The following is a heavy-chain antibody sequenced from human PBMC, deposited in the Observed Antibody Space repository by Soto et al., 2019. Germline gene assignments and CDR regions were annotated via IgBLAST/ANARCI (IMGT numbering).Heavy chain of an antibody. CDR1: GFTFSSYG. Sequence: QVQLVESGGGVVQPGRSLRLSCAASGFTFSSYGMHWVRQAPGKGLEWVAVISYDGSNKYYADSVKGRFTISRDNSKNTLYLLMNSLRAEDTAVYYCAKYGVVVVHMYYFDYWGQGSLVSVSS. CDR2: ISYDGSNK. V-gene: IGHV3-30*18. D-gene: IGHD2-15*01. CDR3: AKYGVVVVHMYYFDY. J-gene: IGHJ4*02.